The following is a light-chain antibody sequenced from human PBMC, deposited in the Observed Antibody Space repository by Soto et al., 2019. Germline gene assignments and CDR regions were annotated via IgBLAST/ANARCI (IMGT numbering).Light chain of an antibody. J-gene: IGLJ1*01. V-gene: IGLV2-14*01. CDR3: SSYTSNSTLYV. CDR1: SSDVRAYNY. Sequence: QSALTQPASVSGSPGQSITISCTGTSSDVRAYNYVSWYQQHPGKAPKLMIYDVSNRPSGVSNRFSGSKSGNTASLTISGLQAEDEADYYCSSYTSNSTLYVFGTGTKVTVL. CDR2: DVS.